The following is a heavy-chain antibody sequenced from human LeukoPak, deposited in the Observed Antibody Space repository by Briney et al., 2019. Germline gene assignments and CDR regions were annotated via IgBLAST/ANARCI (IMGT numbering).Heavy chain of an antibody. V-gene: IGHV4-34*01. CDR1: GGSFSGYY. J-gene: IGHJ4*02. D-gene: IGHD4-17*01. CDR3: ASMTTVTTELGY. CDR2: INHSGST. Sequence: SETLSLTCAVYGGSFSGYYWSWIRQPPGKGLEWIGEINHSGSTNYNPSLKSRVTISVDTSKNQFSLKLSSVTAADTAVYYCASMTTVTTELGYWGQGTLVTVSS.